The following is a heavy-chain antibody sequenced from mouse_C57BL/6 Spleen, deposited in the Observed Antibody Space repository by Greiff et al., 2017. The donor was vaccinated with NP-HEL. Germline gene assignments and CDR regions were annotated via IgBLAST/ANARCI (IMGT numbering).Heavy chain of an antibody. V-gene: IGHV1-81*01. J-gene: IGHJ3*01. CDR2: IYPRSGNT. CDR1: GYTFTSYG. Sequence: VQRVESGAELARPGASVKLSCKASGYTFTSYGISWVKQRTGQGLEWIGEIYPRSGNTYYNEKFKGKATLTADKSSSTAYMELRSLTSEDSAVYFCARSGDYGGFAYWGQGTLVTVSA. CDR3: ARSGDYGGFAY. D-gene: IGHD2-4*01.